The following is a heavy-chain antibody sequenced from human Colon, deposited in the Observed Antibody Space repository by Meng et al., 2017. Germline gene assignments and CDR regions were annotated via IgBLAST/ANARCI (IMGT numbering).Heavy chain of an antibody. J-gene: IGHJ5*02. CDR3: ARAEQWLAQNP. D-gene: IGHD6-19*01. Sequence: GESLKISCAASGFTFSSYWMSWVRQAPGKGLEGVANIKEDGSEKYYVDSVKGRFTISRDNAKNSLYLQMNSLRAEDTAVYYCARAEQWLAQNPWGQGTVVTVSS. CDR2: IKEDGSEK. V-gene: IGHV3-7*04. CDR1: GFTFSSYW.